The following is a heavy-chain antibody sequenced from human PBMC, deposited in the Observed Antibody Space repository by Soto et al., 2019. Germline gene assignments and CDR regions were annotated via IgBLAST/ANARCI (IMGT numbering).Heavy chain of an antibody. D-gene: IGHD3-3*01. J-gene: IGHJ5*02. CDR2: IYYSGST. V-gene: IGHV4-31*03. CDR3: ARAGGFLESVNWSVP. Sequence: QVQLQESGPGLVKPSQTLSLTRTVSGGSISSGGYYWSWIRQHPGKGLEWIGYIYYSGSTYYNPSLKSRVTISVDTSKNRFSLKLSSVTAANTAVCSWARAGGFLESVNWSVPGGQGTRVTVSS. CDR1: GGSISSGGYY.